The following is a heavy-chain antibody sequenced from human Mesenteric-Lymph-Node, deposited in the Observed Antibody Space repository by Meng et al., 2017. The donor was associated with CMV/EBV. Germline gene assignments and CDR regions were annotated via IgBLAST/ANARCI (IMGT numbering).Heavy chain of an antibody. CDR2: IYYSGST. CDR1: GGSISSYY. J-gene: IGHJ6*02. CDR3: ARDRYYYDSSGNGAEYYYYYYGMDV. D-gene: IGHD3-22*01. V-gene: IGHV4-59*01. Sequence: SETLFLTCTVSGGSISSYYWSWIRQPPGKGLEWIGYIYYSGSTNYNPSLKSRVTISVDTSKNQFSLKLSSVTAADTAVYYCARDRYYYDSSGNGAEYYYYYYGMDVWGQGTTVTVSS.